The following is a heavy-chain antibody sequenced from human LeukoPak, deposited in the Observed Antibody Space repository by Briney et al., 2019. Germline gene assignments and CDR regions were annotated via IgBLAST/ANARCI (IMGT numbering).Heavy chain of an antibody. V-gene: IGHV3-21*01. CDR2: ISSSSSYI. Sequence: GQSLRLSCAVSGFTFSSYSMNWVRQAPGKGLEWVSSISSSSSYIYYADSVKGRFTISRDNAKNSLYLQMNSLRAEDTAVYYCARDRTGIAARYFDYWGQGTLVTVSS. CDR1: GFTFSSYS. D-gene: IGHD6-6*01. J-gene: IGHJ4*02. CDR3: ARDRTGIAARYFDY.